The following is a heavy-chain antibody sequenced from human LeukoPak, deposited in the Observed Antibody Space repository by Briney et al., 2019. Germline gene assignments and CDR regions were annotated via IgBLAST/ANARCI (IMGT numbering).Heavy chain of an antibody. CDR2: IYTSGST. CDR1: GGSISSFY. J-gene: IGHJ4*02. V-gene: IGHV4-4*07. CDR3: ARDYYDSSGYYYFDY. D-gene: IGHD3-22*01. Sequence: SETLSLTCTVSGGSISSFYWSWIRQPAGKGLEWIGRIYTSGSTNYNPSLKSRVTMSVDTSKSQFSLKLRSATVADTAVYYCARDYYDSSGYYYFDYWGQGTLVTVSS.